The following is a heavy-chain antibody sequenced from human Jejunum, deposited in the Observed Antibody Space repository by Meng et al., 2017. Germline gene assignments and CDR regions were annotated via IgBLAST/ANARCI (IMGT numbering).Heavy chain of an antibody. CDR3: ARSGTVTTSDYYYYCYGMDV. Sequence: GSLRLSCAVSGGSVSHYHWSWIRQSPGKGLEWLAYMSFNGKTHYNPSLKSRVTMSIDTSTSQFSLRLNSVTTADTAVYYCARSGTVTTSDYYYYCYGMDVWGQGTTVTVSS. D-gene: IGHD4-17*01. J-gene: IGHJ6*02. CDR2: MSFNGKT. CDR1: GGSVSHYH. V-gene: IGHV4-59*02.